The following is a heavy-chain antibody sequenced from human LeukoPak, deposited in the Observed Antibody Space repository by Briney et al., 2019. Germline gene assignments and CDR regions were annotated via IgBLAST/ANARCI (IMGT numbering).Heavy chain of an antibody. Sequence: GEALKISCKGSGYSFTTYWIGWVRQMPGKGLEVMGIIYPCYAYTRYRPSFEGQITISAYKSINTAYLPWNSLRDSATAMYSCARRLTTEETFAYWGQGPLAPVSS. V-gene: IGHV5-51*01. CDR3: ARRLTTEETFAY. J-gene: IGHJ4*02. D-gene: IGHD1-1*01. CDR1: GYSFTTYW. CDR2: IYPCYAYT.